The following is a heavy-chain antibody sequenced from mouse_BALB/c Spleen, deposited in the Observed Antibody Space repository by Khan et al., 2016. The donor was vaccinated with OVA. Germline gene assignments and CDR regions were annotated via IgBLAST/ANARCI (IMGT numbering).Heavy chain of an antibody. CDR2: IDPFCGGT. CDR3: TRHGYVAWFTY. D-gene: IGHD2-2*01. J-gene: IGHJ3*01. V-gene: IGHV1S135*01. Sequence: EVQLQESGPELMKPGASVKISCKASGYSFTSYYIHWVIQSHGKSLEWIGFIDPFCGGTTYNQKFKGKATLTADTSSSTAYIHLSNLTSADSAVYYCTRHGYVAWFTYWGQGTLVTVSA. CDR1: GYSFTSYY.